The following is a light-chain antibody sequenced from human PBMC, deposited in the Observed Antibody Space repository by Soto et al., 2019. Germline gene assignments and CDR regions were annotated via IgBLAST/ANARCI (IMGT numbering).Light chain of an antibody. CDR3: QQYGSSPRT. J-gene: IGKJ1*01. CDR1: RTVSTNY. V-gene: IGKV3-20*01. Sequence: EIVLTQSPGTLSLPPGERATLSCRSSRTVSTNYLSWYQQKPGQAPRLLIYGASKRATGIPDRFSGSGSGTDFTLTISRLEPEDFAVYCCQQYGSSPRTFGQGTKVDIK. CDR2: GAS.